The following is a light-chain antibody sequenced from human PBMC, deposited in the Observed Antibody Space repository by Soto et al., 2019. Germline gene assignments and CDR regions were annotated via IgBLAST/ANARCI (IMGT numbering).Light chain of an antibody. Sequence: DIKMTQSPSSLSASVGDRVTITCRASQSISSWLAWYQQKPGKAPKLLIYDAPSLQSGVPSRFSGSGSGTEFTLTISSLQPDDFATYYCQQYNSYSPVTFGGGTKVDI. CDR1: QSISSW. CDR2: DAP. V-gene: IGKV1-5*01. J-gene: IGKJ4*01. CDR3: QQYNSYSPVT.